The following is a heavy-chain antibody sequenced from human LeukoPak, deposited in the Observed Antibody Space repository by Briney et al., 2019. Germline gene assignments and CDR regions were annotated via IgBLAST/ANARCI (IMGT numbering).Heavy chain of an antibody. D-gene: IGHD3-9*01. V-gene: IGHV3-30-3*01. CDR2: ISYDGSNK. CDR1: GFTFSSYA. J-gene: IGHJ6*02. CDR3: ARTTHRYFDWLADYYYGMDV. Sequence: GESLRLSCAASGFTFSSYAMHWVRQAPGKGLEWVAVISYDGSNKYYADSVKGRFTISRDNSKNTLYLQMNKLRAEDTAVYYCARTTHRYFDWLADYYYGMDVWGQGTTVTVSS.